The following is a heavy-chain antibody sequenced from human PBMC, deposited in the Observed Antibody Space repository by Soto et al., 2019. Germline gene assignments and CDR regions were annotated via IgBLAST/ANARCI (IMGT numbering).Heavy chain of an antibody. CDR3: ARGGGYGDAFDI. CDR2: IYTSGST. Sequence: KTSGCLALTCTVSGGSISSYYWTWIRQPAGKGLEWIGRIYTSGSTNYNPSLKSRVTMSVDTSKNQFSLKLSSVTAADTAVYYCARGGGYGDAFDIWGQGTMVTVSS. D-gene: IGHD5-12*01. CDR1: GGSISSYY. V-gene: IGHV4-4*07. J-gene: IGHJ3*02.